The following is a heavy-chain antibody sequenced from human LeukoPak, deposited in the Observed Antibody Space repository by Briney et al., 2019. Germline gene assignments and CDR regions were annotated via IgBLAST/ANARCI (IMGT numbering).Heavy chain of an antibody. V-gene: IGHV3-9*01. D-gene: IGHD6-25*01. CDR3: AKSRLATLSYWYFDL. J-gene: IGHJ2*01. CDR1: GFTFDDYA. Sequence: GGSLRLSCAASGFTFDDYAMHWVRQAPGKGLEWVSGVRWNSETKAYADSVKGRFTISRDNAKNSLYLQMDSLRPEDTALYFSAKSRLATLSYWYFDLWGRGALVTVSS. CDR2: VRWNSETK.